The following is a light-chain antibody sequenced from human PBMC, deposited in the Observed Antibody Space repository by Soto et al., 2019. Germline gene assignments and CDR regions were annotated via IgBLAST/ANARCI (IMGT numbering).Light chain of an antibody. J-gene: IGKJ4*01. CDR3: QQRSKWPLP. CDR2: DTS. CDR1: QSVSGY. Sequence: EIVLTQSPATLSWSPGERVTLSCRASQSVSGYLAWYQQKPGQAPRLLIYDTSNRAAGIPARFSGSGSGTDFTLTISSLEPEDFAVYYCQQRSKWPLPFGGGTKVEIK. V-gene: IGKV3-11*01.